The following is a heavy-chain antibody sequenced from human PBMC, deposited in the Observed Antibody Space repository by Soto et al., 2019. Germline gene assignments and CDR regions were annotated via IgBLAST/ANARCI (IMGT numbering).Heavy chain of an antibody. Sequence: PSETLSLTCTVSGGSISSSNYFWGWIRQPPGKGLEWIGSLYYSGSTYYNPSLKSRVTISVDRSKNQFSLKLSSVTAADTAVYYCVRGYCSGGSCQPSNPFDYWGQGTLVTVSS. CDR3: VRGYCSGGSCQPSNPFDY. CDR1: GGSISSSNYF. D-gene: IGHD2-15*01. J-gene: IGHJ4*02. V-gene: IGHV4-39*01. CDR2: LYYSGST.